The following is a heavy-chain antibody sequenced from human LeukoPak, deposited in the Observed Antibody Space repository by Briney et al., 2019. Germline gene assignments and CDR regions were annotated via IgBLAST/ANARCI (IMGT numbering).Heavy chain of an antibody. CDR1: GFTFSSYA. D-gene: IGHD2-8*01. V-gene: IGHV3-30-3*01. Sequence: PGGSLRLSCAASGFTFSSYAMHWVRQAPGKGLEWVAVISYDGSNKYYADSVKGRFTISRDNSKNTLYLQMNSLRAEDTAVYYCARVYGAHYMDVWGKGTTVTVSS. J-gene: IGHJ6*03. CDR2: ISYDGSNK. CDR3: ARVYGAHYMDV.